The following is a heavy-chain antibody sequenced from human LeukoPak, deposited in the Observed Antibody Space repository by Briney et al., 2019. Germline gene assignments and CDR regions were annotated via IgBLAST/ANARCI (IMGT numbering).Heavy chain of an antibody. CDR2: LRAGGPYGTEK. CDR3: ARDLPDGSVGTTEGAFDI. CDR1: GFNFNTFI. Sequence: PGGSLRLSCAASGFNFNTFIMHWVRQAPGKGLEWVTFLRAGGPYGTEKFYADSVKGRFTISRDNSKSTVFLQVNSLRAEDTAVYYCARDLPDGSVGTTEGAFDIWGQGTRVTVSS. D-gene: IGHD1-26*01. V-gene: IGHV3-30*02. J-gene: IGHJ3*02.